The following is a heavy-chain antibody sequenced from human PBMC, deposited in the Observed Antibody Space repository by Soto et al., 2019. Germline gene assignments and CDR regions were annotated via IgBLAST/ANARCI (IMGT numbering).Heavy chain of an antibody. Sequence: GGSLRLSCAASGFTFSSYAMSWVRQAPGKGLEWVSAISGSGGSTYYANSVKGRFTISRDNSKNTLYLQMNSLRAEDTAVYYCAKFIGYCSGGSCPDYWGQGTLVTVSS. D-gene: IGHD2-15*01. CDR1: GFTFSSYA. V-gene: IGHV3-23*01. CDR2: ISGSGGST. CDR3: AKFIGYCSGGSCPDY. J-gene: IGHJ4*02.